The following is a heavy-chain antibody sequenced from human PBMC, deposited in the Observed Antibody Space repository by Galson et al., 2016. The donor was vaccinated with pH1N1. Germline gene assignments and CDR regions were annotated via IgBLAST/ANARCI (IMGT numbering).Heavy chain of an antibody. V-gene: IGHV4-59*01. Sequence: SETLSPTCTLSGDSITSFYWNWIRQPPGRGLEWIGYIYHSYHRASTKYNPNLKSRVTMSAETSKSHISLNLSAVTAADTAVYYCARGAFVVGERWYNGLDVWGQGTAVSVSS. CDR1: GDSITSFY. D-gene: IGHD2-15*01. J-gene: IGHJ6*02. CDR2: IYHSYHRAST. CDR3: ARGAFVVGERWYNGLDV.